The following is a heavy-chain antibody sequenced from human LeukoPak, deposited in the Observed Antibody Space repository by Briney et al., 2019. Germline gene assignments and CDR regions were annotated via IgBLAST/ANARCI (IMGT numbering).Heavy chain of an antibody. CDR3: ARDGSGWPTYYFDY. D-gene: IGHD6-19*01. CDR1: GGSVSSLY. CDR2: INHSGST. Sequence: SETLSLTCIVSGGSVSSLYWHWIRQSPEKGLEWIGEINHSGSTNYNPSLKSRVTISVDTSKNQFSLKLSSVTAADTAVYYCARDGSGWPTYYFDYWGQGTLVTVSS. V-gene: IGHV4-34*01. J-gene: IGHJ4*02.